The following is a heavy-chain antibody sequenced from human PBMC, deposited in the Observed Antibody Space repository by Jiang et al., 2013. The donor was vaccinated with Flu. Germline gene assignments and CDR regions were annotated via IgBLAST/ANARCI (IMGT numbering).Heavy chain of an antibody. J-gene: IGHJ4*02. CDR3: AHGSGWYYFDY. V-gene: IGHV4-59*01. Sequence: SLTCTVSAASISVYYWSWIRQPPGKGLEWIGYIHYSGTTNYSPSLKSRVTISVDTSKNQFSLKLSSVTAADTAVYYCAHGSGWYYFDYWGQGTLVTVSS. CDR1: AASISVYY. CDR2: IHYSGTT. D-gene: IGHD6-19*01.